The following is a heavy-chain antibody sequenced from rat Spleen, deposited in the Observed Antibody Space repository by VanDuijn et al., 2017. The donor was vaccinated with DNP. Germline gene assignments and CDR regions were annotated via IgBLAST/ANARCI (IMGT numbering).Heavy chain of an antibody. D-gene: IGHD4-3*01. Sequence: EVQLVESGGGLVQPGRSLKLSCAASGFTFSDYYMAWVRQAPTKDLEWVAYIRSDGGGTKYADSVKGRFTISRDNAKNTLYLQMNSLRSEDMATYYCVRWNSGHFDYWGQGVMVPVSS. CDR2: IRSDGGGT. J-gene: IGHJ2*01. CDR3: VRWNSGHFDY. CDR1: GFTFSDYY. V-gene: IGHV5-22*01.